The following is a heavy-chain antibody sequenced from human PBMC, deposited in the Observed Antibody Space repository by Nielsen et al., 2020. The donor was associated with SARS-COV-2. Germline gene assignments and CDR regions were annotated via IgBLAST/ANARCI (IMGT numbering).Heavy chain of an antibody. CDR1: GGSISSSSYY. D-gene: IGHD2-2*01. J-gene: IGHJ3*02. V-gene: IGHV4-39*07. Sequence: SETLSLTCTVSGGSISSSSYYWGWIRQPPGKGLEWIGSIYHSGSTYYNPSLKSRVTISVDRSKNQFSLKLSSVTAADTAVYYCARAPAADAFDIWGQGTMVTVSS. CDR3: ARAPAADAFDI. CDR2: IYHSGST.